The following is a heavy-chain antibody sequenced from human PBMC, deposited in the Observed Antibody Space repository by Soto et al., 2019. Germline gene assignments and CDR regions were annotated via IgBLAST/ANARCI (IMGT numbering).Heavy chain of an antibody. CDR1: GGSISSYY. CDR3: ARAYDSSGYSIDY. J-gene: IGHJ4*02. V-gene: IGHV4-59*01. Sequence: SETLSLTCTVSGGSISSYYWSWIRQPPGKGLEWIGYIYYSGSTNYNPSLESRVTISVDTSKNQFSLKLSSVTAADTAVYYCARAYDSSGYSIDYWGQGTLVTVSP. CDR2: IYYSGST. D-gene: IGHD3-22*01.